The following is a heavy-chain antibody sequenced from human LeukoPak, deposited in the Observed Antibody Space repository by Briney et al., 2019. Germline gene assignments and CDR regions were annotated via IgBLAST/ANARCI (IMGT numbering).Heavy chain of an antibody. CDR3: ARGMVRLGDFDY. CDR1: GGSFSGYY. CDR2: INHSGST. V-gene: IGHV4-34*01. D-gene: IGHD3-10*01. J-gene: IGHJ4*02. Sequence: PSETLSLTCAVYGGSFSGYYWSWIRQPPGKGLEWIGEINHSGSTNYNPSLKSRVTISVDTSKNQFSLKLSSVTAADTAVYYCARGMVRLGDFDYWGQGTLVTVSS.